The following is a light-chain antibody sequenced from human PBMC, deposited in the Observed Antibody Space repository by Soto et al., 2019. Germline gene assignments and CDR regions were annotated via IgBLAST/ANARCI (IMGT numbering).Light chain of an antibody. J-gene: IGLJ1*01. V-gene: IGLV1-51*01. Sequence: QSVLTQPPSVSAAPGQKVTISCSGSSSNIGNNYVSWYQQLPGTAPKLLIYDNNKRPSGIPDRFSGSKSGTSATLGITGLQTGDEADYYCGTWDSSLSAGVFGTGTKLIVL. CDR2: DNN. CDR1: SSNIGNNY. CDR3: GTWDSSLSAGV.